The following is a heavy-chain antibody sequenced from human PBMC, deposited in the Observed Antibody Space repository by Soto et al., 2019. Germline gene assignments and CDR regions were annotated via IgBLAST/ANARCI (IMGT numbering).Heavy chain of an antibody. CDR3: AREAVLRYFDWLVSGDAHYGMDV. V-gene: IGHV3-21*01. J-gene: IGHJ6*02. CDR1: GFTFSSYS. D-gene: IGHD3-9*01. Sequence: EVQLVESGGGLVKPGGSLRLSCAASGFTFSSYSMNWVRQAPGKGLEWVSSISSSSSYIYYADSVKGRFTISRDNAKNSLYLQMNSLRAEDTAVYYCAREAVLRYFDWLVSGDAHYGMDVWGQGTTVTVSS. CDR2: ISSSSSYI.